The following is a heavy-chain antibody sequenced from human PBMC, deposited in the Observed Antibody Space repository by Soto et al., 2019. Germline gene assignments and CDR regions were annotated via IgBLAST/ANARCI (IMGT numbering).Heavy chain of an antibody. J-gene: IGHJ6*02. D-gene: IGHD1-7*01. CDR2: ISGSGGST. Sequence: EVQLLESGGGLVQPGGSLRLSCAASGFTFSSYAMSWVRQAPGKGLEWVSAISGSGGSTYYADSVKGRFTISRDTSKNTLSLQMNSLRAEDTAVYYCATDPRWNYGTSNYYYGMHVWGQGTTVTFSS. V-gene: IGHV3-23*01. CDR1: GFTFSSYA. CDR3: ATDPRWNYGTSNYYYGMHV.